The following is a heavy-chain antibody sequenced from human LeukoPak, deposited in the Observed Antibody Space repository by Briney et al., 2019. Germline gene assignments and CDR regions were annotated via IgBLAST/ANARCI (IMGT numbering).Heavy chain of an antibody. V-gene: IGHV3-23*01. D-gene: IGHD2/OR15-2a*01. J-gene: IGHJ4*02. CDR2: ISSSGAGT. Sequence: QPGGSLRLSCAASGFSFSSYAMSWVRQTPGKGLEWVTGISSSGAGTFYADSVKGRFTISRDNSKNTLYLQMNSLRADDTAVYYCAKDSAKKYDDYWGQGTLVTVSS. CDR3: AKDSAKKYDDY. CDR1: GFSFSSYA.